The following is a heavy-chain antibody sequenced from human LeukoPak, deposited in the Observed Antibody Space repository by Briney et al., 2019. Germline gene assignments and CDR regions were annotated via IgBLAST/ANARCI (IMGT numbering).Heavy chain of an antibody. J-gene: IGHJ5*02. V-gene: IGHV1-2*02. D-gene: IGHD5-24*01. CDR1: GYTLTGYY. CDR2: INPNSGGT. Sequence: GASVKVSCKASGYTLTGYYMHWVRQAPGQGLEWMGWINPNSGGTNYAQKFQGRVTMTRDTSISTAYMELSRLRSDDTAVYYCARDFRNGYLHWFDPWGQGTLVTVSS. CDR3: ARDFRNGYLHWFDP.